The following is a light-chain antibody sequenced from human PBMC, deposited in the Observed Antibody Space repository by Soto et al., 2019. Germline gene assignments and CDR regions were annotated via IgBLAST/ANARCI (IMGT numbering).Light chain of an antibody. CDR3: AAWDDSLNGGV. CDR2: NNN. J-gene: IGLJ2*01. V-gene: IGLV1-44*01. Sequence: QSVLTQPPSASGTPGQRVTISCSGSSSNIGSNTVNWYQQLPGTAPKLLIYNNNQRPSGVPDRFSGSKSCTSASLAISGPQSEDEADYYCAAWDDSLNGGVFGGGTKLTVL. CDR1: SSNIGSNT.